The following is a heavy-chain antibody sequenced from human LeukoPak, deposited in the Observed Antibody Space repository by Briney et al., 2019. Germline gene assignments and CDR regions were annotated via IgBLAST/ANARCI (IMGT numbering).Heavy chain of an antibody. V-gene: IGHV4-34*01. CDR3: ARGLRYYGSGSTNFDY. J-gene: IGHJ4*02. CDR1: GGSFSGYY. CDR2: INHSGST. Sequence: SETLSLTCAVYGGSFSGYYWSWIRQPPGKGLEWIGEINHSGSTNYNPSLKSRVTTSVDTSKNQFSLKLSSVTAADTAVYYCARGLRYYGSGSTNFDYWGQGTLVTVSS. D-gene: IGHD3-10*01.